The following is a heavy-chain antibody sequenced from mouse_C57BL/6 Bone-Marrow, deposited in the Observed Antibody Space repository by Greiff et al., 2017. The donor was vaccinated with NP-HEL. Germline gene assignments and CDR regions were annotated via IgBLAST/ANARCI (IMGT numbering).Heavy chain of an antibody. CDR3: ARDTAQATWFAY. V-gene: IGHV1-81*01. D-gene: IGHD3-2*02. Sequence: QVQLQQSGAELARPGASVKLSCKASGYTFTSYGISWVKQRTGQGLEWIGEIYPRSGNTYYNEKFKGTATLTADKSSSTAYMELRSLPSEDSAVYFCARDTAQATWFAYWGQGTLVTVSA. J-gene: IGHJ3*01. CDR1: GYTFTSYG. CDR2: IYPRSGNT.